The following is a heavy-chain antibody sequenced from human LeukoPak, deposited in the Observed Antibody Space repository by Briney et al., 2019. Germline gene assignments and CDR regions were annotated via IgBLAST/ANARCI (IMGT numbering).Heavy chain of an antibody. D-gene: IGHD6-13*01. J-gene: IGHJ5*02. V-gene: IGHV3-9*03. CDR3: AKDIEPRAAAGTFWFDP. Sequence: PGXXLXLSCAASGFTFDDYAMHWVRQAPGKGLEWVSGISWNSGSIGYADSVKGRFTISRDNAKNSLYLQMNSLRAEDMALYYCAKDIEPRAAAGTFWFDPWGQGTLVTVSS. CDR1: GFTFDDYA. CDR2: ISWNSGSI.